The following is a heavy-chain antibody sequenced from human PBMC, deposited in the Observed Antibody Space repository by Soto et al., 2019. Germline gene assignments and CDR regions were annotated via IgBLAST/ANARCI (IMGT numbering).Heavy chain of an antibody. V-gene: IGHV1-18*04. D-gene: IGHD5-18*01. CDR3: ARGTAMVTLNRFDY. J-gene: IGHJ4*02. CDR1: GYTFTSYG. Sequence: PSVKVSCKASGYTFTSYGISWVRQAPGQGLEWMGWISAYNGNTNYAQKLQGRVTMTTDTSTSTAYMELRSLRSDDTAVYYCARGTAMVTLNRFDYWGQGTLVTVSS. CDR2: ISAYNGNT.